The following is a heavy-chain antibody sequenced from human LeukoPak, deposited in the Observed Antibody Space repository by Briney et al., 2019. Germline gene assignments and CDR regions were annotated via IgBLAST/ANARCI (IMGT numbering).Heavy chain of an antibody. J-gene: IGHJ4*02. CDR2: ISTTGDTI. D-gene: IGHD3-10*01. CDR1: GFTFTTYQ. CDR3: AGFYYYGSRAFDY. Sequence: GGSLRLPCAASGFTFTTYQMNWVRQAPGKGLEWVSYISTTGDTIYYADSVKGRFTISRDNAKNSLYLQMNSLRAVDTAVYYCAGFYYYGSRAFDYWGQGTLVTVSS. V-gene: IGHV3-48*03.